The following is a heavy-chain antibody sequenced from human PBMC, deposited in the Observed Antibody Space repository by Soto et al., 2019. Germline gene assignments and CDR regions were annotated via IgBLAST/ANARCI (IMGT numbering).Heavy chain of an antibody. J-gene: IGHJ5*02. CDR3: ARHNWFDP. Sequence: GGSLRLCCAASGFTFSGFSMNWVRQAPGKGLEWVSSISSSSSYIYYADSVKGRFTISRDNANNSLYLQMNSLRAEDTAVYYCARHNWFDPWGQGTLVTVSS. V-gene: IGHV3-21*01. CDR1: GFTFSGFS. CDR2: ISSSSSYI.